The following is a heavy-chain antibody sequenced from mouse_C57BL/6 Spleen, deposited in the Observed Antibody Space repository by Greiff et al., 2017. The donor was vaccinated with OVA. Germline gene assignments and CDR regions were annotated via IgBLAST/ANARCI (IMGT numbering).Heavy chain of an antibody. J-gene: IGHJ4*01. CDR2: INYDGSST. D-gene: IGHD4-1*01. V-gene: IGHV5-16*01. CDR3: ARWDFYAMDY. CDR1: GFTFSDYY. Sequence: EVQLVESEGGLVQPGSSMKLSCTASGFTFSDYYMAWVRQVPEKGLEWVANINYDGSSTYYLDSLKSRFIISRDNAKNILYLQMSSLKSEDTATYYCARWDFYAMDYWGQGTSVTVSS.